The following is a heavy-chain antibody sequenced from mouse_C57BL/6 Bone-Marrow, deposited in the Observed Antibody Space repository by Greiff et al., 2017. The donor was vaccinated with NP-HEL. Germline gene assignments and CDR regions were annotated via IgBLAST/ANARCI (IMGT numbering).Heavy chain of an antibody. CDR1: GYTFTDYY. CDR2: IYPGSGNT. J-gene: IGHJ2*01. Sequence: LVESGAELVRPGASVKLSCKASGYTFTDYYINWVKQRPGQGLEWIARIYPGSGNTYYNEKFKGKATLTAEKSSSTAYMQLSSLTSEDSAVYFCARWRGYYFDYWGQGTTLTVSS. CDR3: ARWRGYYFDY. V-gene: IGHV1-76*01. D-gene: IGHD3-1*01.